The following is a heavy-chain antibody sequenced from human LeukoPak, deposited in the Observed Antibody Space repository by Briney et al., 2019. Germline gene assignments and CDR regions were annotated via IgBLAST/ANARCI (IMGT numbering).Heavy chain of an antibody. CDR3: ARGRLSPPLFDY. D-gene: IGHD6-19*01. CDR1: GFTVSSSY. V-gene: IGHV3-53*01. CDR2: IYSGGST. J-gene: IGHJ4*02. Sequence: GGSLRLSCAASGFTVSSSYMSWIRQAPGKGLEWVSVIYSGGSTYYADSVKGRFTISRDNSKNTLYLQMNSLRAEDTAVYYCARGRLSPPLFDYWGQGTLVTVSS.